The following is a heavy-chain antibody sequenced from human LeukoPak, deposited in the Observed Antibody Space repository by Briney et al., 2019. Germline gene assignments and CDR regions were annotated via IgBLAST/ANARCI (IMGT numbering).Heavy chain of an antibody. CDR1: GFTFSSYW. CDR3: ARVTSSGFYDAFDI. D-gene: IGHD6-19*01. Sequence: QPGGSLRLSCAGSGFTFSSYWMHWVRQAPGKGLVWVSRINSDGSSTSYADSVKGRFTISRDNAKNTLYLQMDSLRAEDTAVYYCARVTSSGFYDAFDIWGQGTMVTVSS. V-gene: IGHV3-74*01. J-gene: IGHJ3*02. CDR2: INSDGSST.